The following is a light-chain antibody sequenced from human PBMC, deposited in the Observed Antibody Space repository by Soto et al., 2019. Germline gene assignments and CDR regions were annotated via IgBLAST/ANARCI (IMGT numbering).Light chain of an antibody. CDR1: QSLLNSNGYNY. CDR3: MQAQENPLA. CDR2: LAS. J-gene: IGKJ4*01. Sequence: DIVMTQSPLSLPVTPGEPASISCRSSQSLLNSNGYNYLDWYLQKPGQSPQLLMYLASNRASGVPDRFRGSGSGTDFTLKISRVEAEDVGVYYCMQAQENPLAFGGGTKVDIK. V-gene: IGKV2-28*01.